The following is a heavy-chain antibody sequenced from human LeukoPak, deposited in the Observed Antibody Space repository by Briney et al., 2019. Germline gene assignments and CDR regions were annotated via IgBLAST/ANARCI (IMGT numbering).Heavy chain of an antibody. Sequence: PGGSLRLSCAASGFTFNSYSMNWVRQAPGKGLEWVSYISSSSSTIYYADSVKGRFTISRDNAKNSLYLQINSLRAEDTAVYYCARAVQMDVWGQGTTVTVSS. CDR1: GFTFNSYS. D-gene: IGHD1-1*01. CDR3: ARAVQMDV. CDR2: ISSSSSTI. V-gene: IGHV3-48*01. J-gene: IGHJ6*02.